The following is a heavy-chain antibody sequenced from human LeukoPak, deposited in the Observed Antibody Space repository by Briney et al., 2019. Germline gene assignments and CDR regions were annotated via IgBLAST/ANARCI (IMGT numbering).Heavy chain of an antibody. CDR2: IYPGDSDT. Sequence: GESLKISCKGSGYSFTNYWIGWVRQMPGKGLEWMGIIYPGDSDTRYSPSFQGQVTISADKSISTAYLQWSSLKASDTAMYYCARQRQWLVRHDAFDIWGQGTMVTVSS. CDR1: GYSFTNYW. J-gene: IGHJ3*02. CDR3: ARQRQWLVRHDAFDI. D-gene: IGHD6-19*01. V-gene: IGHV5-51*01.